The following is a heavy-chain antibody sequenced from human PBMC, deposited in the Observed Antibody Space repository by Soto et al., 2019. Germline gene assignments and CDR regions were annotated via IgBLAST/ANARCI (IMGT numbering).Heavy chain of an antibody. CDR3: AREGPPDIAWFDP. CDR1: GGTFSIYT. CDR2: GSA. Sequence: QVQLVQSGAEVKKPGSSVKVSCKASGGTFSIYTISWVRQAPGQGLEWMGGSANSAQKFQGRLTVTADESTSTVYLELSSLTSEDTAVYYCAREGPPDIAWFDPWGQGTPVTVFS. D-gene: IGHD2-15*01. V-gene: IGHV1-69*01. J-gene: IGHJ5*02.